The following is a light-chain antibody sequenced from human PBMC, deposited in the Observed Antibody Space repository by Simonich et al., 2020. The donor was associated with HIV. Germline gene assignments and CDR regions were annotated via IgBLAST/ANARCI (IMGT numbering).Light chain of an antibody. Sequence: DIQMTQSPSSLSTSVGDRVTITCRASRGISNYLAWYQQKPGKVPKLLIYAASTLQSGVPSRFSGSGSGTDFTLTISSLQPEDVATYYCQQYNSYPWTFGQGTKVEIK. V-gene: IGKV1-27*01. CDR3: QQYNSYPWT. J-gene: IGKJ1*01. CDR2: AAS. CDR1: RGISNY.